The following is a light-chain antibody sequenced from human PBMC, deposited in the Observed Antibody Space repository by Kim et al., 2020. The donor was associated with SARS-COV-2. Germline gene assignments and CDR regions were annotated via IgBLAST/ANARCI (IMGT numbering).Light chain of an antibody. J-gene: IGLJ1*01. V-gene: IGLV3-21*04. CDR1: NIGTNS. CDR2: YDT. CDR3: QVWDNNSDHYV. Sequence: LTQPPSVSVAPGQTARITCGGNNIGTNSVHWYQQKPGQAPVLVISYDTDRPSGIPERFSGSNSGNTATLTISRVEAGDEADYYCQVWDNNSDHYVFGTGTKVTVL.